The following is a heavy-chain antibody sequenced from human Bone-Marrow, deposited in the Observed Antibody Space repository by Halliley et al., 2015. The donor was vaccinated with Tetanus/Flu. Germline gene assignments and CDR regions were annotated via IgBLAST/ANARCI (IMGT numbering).Heavy chain of an antibody. CDR2: IDWDDDK. CDR1: GFSLTTSGMC. D-gene: IGHD2-8*01. J-gene: IGHJ5*01. Sequence: LVKPTQTLTLTCTFSGFSLTTSGMCVNWIRQPPGKALEWLAVIDWDDDKYYSTSLKARLSISRDTSKNQVVLTMTNVDPVDTATYYCARSTDALGYCTKNWFDSWGQGTLVTVSS. V-gene: IGHV2-70*01. CDR3: ARSTDALGYCTKNWFDS.